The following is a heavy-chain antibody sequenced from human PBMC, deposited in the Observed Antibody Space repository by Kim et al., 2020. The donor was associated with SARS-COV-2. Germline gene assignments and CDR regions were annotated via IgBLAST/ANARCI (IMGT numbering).Heavy chain of an antibody. CDR3: ARTCSSVSCYTFGMDV. CDR2: IYHGGGT. J-gene: IGHJ6*02. D-gene: IGHD2-2*02. V-gene: IGHV4-61*08. Sequence: SETLSLTCSVSGVSVSSGGYYWSWIRQPPGKGLERIGHIYHGGGTNCNRSLQSRVTISVDTSTNQFSLKLSSVTAADTAMYYCARTCSSVSCYTFGMDVWGQGTRVTVSS. CDR1: GVSVSSGGYY.